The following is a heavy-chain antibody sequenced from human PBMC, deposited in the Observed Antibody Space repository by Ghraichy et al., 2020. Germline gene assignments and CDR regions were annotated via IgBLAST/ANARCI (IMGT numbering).Heavy chain of an antibody. CDR3: ARDADSGSRLPFY. D-gene: IGHD1-26*01. CDR1: GGSISSSNW. V-gene: IGHV4-4*02. Sequence: SETLSLTCAVSGGSISSSNWWSWVRQPPGKGLEWIGEIYHSGSTNYNPSLKSRVTISVDKSKNQFSLKLSSVTAADTAVYYCARDADSGSRLPFYWGQGTLVTVSS. J-gene: IGHJ4*02. CDR2: IYHSGST.